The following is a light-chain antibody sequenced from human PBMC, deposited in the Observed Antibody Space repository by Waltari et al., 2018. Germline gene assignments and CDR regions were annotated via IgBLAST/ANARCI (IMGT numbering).Light chain of an antibody. CDR1: QDISNS. CDR3: QKYNSAPLT. V-gene: IGKV1-27*01. J-gene: IGKJ3*01. CDR2: VAS. Sequence: DIQMTHSPASLSASVGDRGTITCRARQDISNSLAWYQQKPGQVPKLLIYVASTLQSGVPSRFSGSGSGTDFTLTISSLQPEDVATYYCQKYNSAPLTFGPGTKVDIK.